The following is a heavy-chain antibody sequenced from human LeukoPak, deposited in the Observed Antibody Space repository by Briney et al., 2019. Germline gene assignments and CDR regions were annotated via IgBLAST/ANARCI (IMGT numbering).Heavy chain of an antibody. Sequence: SETLSLTCAVSGGSISSGGYSWSWIRQPPGKGLEWIGYIYHSGSTYYNPSLKSRVTISVDRSKNQFSLKLSSVTAADTAVYYCAGYGSGSLDYWGQGTLVTVSS. J-gene: IGHJ4*02. CDR3: AGYGSGSLDY. D-gene: IGHD3-10*01. CDR1: GGSISSGGYS. V-gene: IGHV4-30-2*01. CDR2: IYHSGST.